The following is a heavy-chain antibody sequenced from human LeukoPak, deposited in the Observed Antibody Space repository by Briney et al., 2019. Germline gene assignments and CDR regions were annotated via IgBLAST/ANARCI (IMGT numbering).Heavy chain of an antibody. V-gene: IGHV4-61*01. CDR2: IYYSGST. Sequence: SETLSLTCTVSGGSVSSGNYYWSWIRQPPGKGLEWIGYIYYSGSTNYTPSLKSRVTMSVDTSKNQFSLKLSSVTAADTAVYYCARGTLYDSIGYNVIGYWGQGTLVTVSS. D-gene: IGHD3-22*01. J-gene: IGHJ4*02. CDR3: ARGTLYDSIGYNVIGY. CDR1: GGSVSSGNYY.